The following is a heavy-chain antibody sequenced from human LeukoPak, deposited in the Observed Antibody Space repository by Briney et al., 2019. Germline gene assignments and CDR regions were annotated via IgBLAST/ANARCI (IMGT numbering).Heavy chain of an antibody. CDR3: ASPKGSGSYSGAFDI. CDR1: GFTFSSYG. D-gene: IGHD1-26*01. V-gene: IGHV3-33*01. CDR2: IWYDGSNK. J-gene: IGHJ3*02. Sequence: PGGSLRLSCAASGFTFSSYGMHWVRQAPGKGLEGGAVIWYDGSNKYYADSVKGRFTISRDNSKNTLYLQMNSLRAEDTAVYYCASPKGSGSYSGAFDIWGQGTMVTVSS.